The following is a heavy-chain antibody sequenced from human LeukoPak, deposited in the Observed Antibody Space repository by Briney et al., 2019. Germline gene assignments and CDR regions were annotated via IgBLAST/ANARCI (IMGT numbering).Heavy chain of an antibody. Sequence: GESLKISCKGSGYSFANYWIGWVRQMPGKGLEWMGIIYPGDSDTRYRPSFQGQVTISADESISTAYLQWSSLKASDTAMYYCARVYCGGGSCNGEYAYYFDYWGQGTLVTVSS. CDR3: ARVYCGGGSCNGEYAYYFDY. D-gene: IGHD2-15*01. V-gene: IGHV5-51*01. CDR1: GYSFANYW. CDR2: IYPGDSDT. J-gene: IGHJ4*02.